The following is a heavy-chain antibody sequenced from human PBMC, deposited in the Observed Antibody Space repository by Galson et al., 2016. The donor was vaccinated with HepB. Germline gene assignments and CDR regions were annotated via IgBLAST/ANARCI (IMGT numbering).Heavy chain of an antibody. CDR1: GFTFSSYG. J-gene: IGHJ5*02. D-gene: IGHD3/OR15-3a*01. V-gene: IGHV3-33*01. CDR3: ARGTWTREA. CDR2: IWYDGSNK. Sequence: SLRLSCAAFGFTFSSYGMHWVRQAPGKGLEWVAFIWYDGSNKYYADSVKGRFTISRDTSKNTLNLQMNSLRAEDTAVYYCARGTWTREAWGQGTLVTVPS.